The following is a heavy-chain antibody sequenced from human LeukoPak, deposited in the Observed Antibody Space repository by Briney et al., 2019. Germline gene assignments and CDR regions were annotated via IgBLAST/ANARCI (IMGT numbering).Heavy chain of an antibody. V-gene: IGHV4-34*01. D-gene: IGHD1-26*01. CDR3: ALSGTYGVGY. J-gene: IGHJ4*02. CDR2: INHSGST. Sequence: PSETLSLTCAVYGGSFSSYYWSWIRQPPGKGLEWVGEINHSGSTNYNPSLKSRVTMSVDTSKSQISLKLSSVNAADTAVYYCALSGTYGVGYWGQGTLVTVSS. CDR1: GGSFSSYY.